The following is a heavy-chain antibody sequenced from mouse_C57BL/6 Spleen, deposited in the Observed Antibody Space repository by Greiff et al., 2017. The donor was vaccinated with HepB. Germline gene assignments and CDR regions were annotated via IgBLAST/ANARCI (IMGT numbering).Heavy chain of an antibody. V-gene: IGHV1-82*01. CDR2: IYPGDGDT. Sequence: QVQLKESGPELVKPGASVKISCKASGYAFSSSWMNWVKQRPGKGLEWIGRIYPGDGDTNYNGKFKGKATLTADKSSSTAYMQLSSLTSEDSAVYFCARGFITTVVGPYWGQGTTLTVSS. CDR1: GYAFSSSW. CDR3: ARGFITTVVGPY. D-gene: IGHD1-1*01. J-gene: IGHJ2*01.